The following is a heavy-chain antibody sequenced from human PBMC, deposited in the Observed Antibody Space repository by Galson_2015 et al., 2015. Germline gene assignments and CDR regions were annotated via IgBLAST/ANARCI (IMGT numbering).Heavy chain of an antibody. J-gene: IGHJ2*01. CDR1: GGSISSTTSY. Sequence: ETLSLTCAVSGGSISSTTSYWGWIRQPPGRGLEWIGNMYYTGRTYYNPSLQSRVTISVDSSKNHFSLKLSSVTAADTAVYSCARLRGPLTTVTKGWYFDLWGRGTLVTVSS. CDR3: ARLRGPLTTVTKGWYFDL. D-gene: IGHD4-17*01. V-gene: IGHV4-39*02. CDR2: MYYTGRT.